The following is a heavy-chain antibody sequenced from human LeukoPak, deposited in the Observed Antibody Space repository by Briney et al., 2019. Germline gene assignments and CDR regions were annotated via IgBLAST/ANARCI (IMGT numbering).Heavy chain of an antibody. CDR1: GDRFSSSW. Sequence: GESLQISCKGSGDRFSSSWIGWVRQMPGKGLEWMGIIYFGDSDTRYSPSFQGQVTISVDKSIRTAYLRWRSLKASDNAMYYCARLERSSGWYMGYWGQGTLVTVSS. J-gene: IGHJ4*02. CDR3: ARLERSSGWYMGY. V-gene: IGHV5-51*01. CDR2: IYFGDSDT. D-gene: IGHD6-19*01.